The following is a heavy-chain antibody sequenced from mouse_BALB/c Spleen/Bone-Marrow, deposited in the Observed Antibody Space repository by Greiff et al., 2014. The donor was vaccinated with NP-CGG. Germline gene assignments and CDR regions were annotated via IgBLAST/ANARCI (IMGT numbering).Heavy chain of an antibody. CDR2: INPNNGGT. J-gene: IGHJ3*01. D-gene: IGHD2-3*01. CDR3: ARWKDGYYSWFAY. CDR1: GYTFTEYT. V-gene: IGHV1-18*01. Sequence: EVQLQQSGPELVKPGASVKISCKTSGYTFTEYTLHWVKQSHGKGLEWIGGINPNNGGTSYNQKFKGKATLTVDKSSSTAYMELRSLTSEDSAVYYCARWKDGYYSWFAYWGQGTLVTVSA.